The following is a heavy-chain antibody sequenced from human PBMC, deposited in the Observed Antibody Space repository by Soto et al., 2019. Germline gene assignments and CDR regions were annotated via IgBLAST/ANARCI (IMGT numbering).Heavy chain of an antibody. J-gene: IGHJ5*02. CDR1: GFTFRSFT. CDR3: TRDASRDSSARGWFDP. CDR2: ISSNSAYI. V-gene: IGHV3-21*01. Sequence: GGSLRLSCAASGFTFRSFTINWVRPAPAKVLEWVSTISSNSAYIYYTDALRGRFTISRDNAKNSLHLQMNSLRAEDTAVYYCTRDASRDSSARGWFDPWGPGTLVTVSS. D-gene: IGHD6-13*01.